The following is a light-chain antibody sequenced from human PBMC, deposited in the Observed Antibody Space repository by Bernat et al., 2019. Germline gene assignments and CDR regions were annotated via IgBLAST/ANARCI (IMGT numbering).Light chain of an antibody. CDR3: AAWDDSLNGCV. V-gene: IGLV1-44*01. J-gene: IGLJ3*02. CDR1: SSNIGSNT. Sequence: QSVLTQPPSASGTPGQRVTTPCYASSSNIGSNTVTWYQQLPGTAPKLLLYSNNQRPSGVPDRFSGSKSGTSASLAISGLQSEDEADDYCAAWDDSLNGCVFGGGTKLTVV. CDR2: SNN.